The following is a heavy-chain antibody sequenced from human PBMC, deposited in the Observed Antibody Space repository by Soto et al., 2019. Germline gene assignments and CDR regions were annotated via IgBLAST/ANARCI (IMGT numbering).Heavy chain of an antibody. D-gene: IGHD3-16*01. CDR3: ARHDRVMITFGGVMPAARARGMDV. J-gene: IGHJ6*02. V-gene: IGHV5-10-1*01. CDR1: GYSFTSYW. CDR2: IDPSDSYT. Sequence: GESLKISCKGSGYSFTSYWISWVRQMPGKGLEWMGRIDPSDSYTNYSPSFQGHVTISADKSISTAYLQWSSLKASDTAMYYCARHDRVMITFGGVMPAARARGMDVWGQGTTVTVSS.